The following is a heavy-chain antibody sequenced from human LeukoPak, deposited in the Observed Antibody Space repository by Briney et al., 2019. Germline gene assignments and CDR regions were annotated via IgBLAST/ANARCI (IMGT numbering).Heavy chain of an antibody. J-gene: IGHJ4*02. CDR3: ARADNYYDSSGYYLFGGNDY. Sequence: ASVKVSCKASGYTFTSYDINWVRQATGQGLEWMGWMNPNSGNTGYAQKFQGRVTMTRNTSISTAYMELSSLRSEDTAVYYCARADNYYDSSGYYLFGGNDYWGQGTLVTVSS. V-gene: IGHV1-8*01. CDR1: GYTFTSYD. CDR2: MNPNSGNT. D-gene: IGHD3-22*01.